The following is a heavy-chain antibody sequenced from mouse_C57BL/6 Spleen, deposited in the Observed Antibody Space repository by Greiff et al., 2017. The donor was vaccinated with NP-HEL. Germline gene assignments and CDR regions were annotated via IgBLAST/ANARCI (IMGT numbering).Heavy chain of an antibody. V-gene: IGHV2-4*01. J-gene: IGHJ2*01. Sequence: QVQLQQSGPGLVQPSQSLSITCTVSGFSLTSYGVHWVRQPPGKGLEWLGVIWSGGSTDYTAAFISRLSISKDNSKSQVFFKMNSLQADDTAIYYCAKNGLESRIWGYFDYWGQGTTLTVSS. CDR3: AKNGLESRIWGYFDY. CDR2: IWSGGST. D-gene: IGHD4-1*01. CDR1: GFSLTSYG.